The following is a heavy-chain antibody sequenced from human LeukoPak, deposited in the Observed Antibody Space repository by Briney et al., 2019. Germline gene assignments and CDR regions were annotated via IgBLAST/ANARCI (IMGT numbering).Heavy chain of an antibody. D-gene: IGHD2-15*01. J-gene: IGHJ5*02. CDR2: ISYDGSNK. Sequence: GGSLRLSCAASGFTFSSYAMSWVRQAPGKGLEWVAVISYDGSNKYYADSVKGRFTISRDNSKNTLYLQMNSLRAEDTAVYYCARDGSRGSCSGGSCYENWFDPWGQGTLVTVSS. CDR1: GFTFSSYA. V-gene: IGHV3-30-3*01. CDR3: ARDGSRGSCSGGSCYENWFDP.